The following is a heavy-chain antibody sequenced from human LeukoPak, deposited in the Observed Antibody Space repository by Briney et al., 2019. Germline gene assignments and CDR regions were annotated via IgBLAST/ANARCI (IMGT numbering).Heavy chain of an antibody. J-gene: IGHJ4*02. D-gene: IGHD6-19*01. V-gene: IGHV3-30*18. CDR2: ISYDGSNK. CDR1: GFTFSSYG. Sequence: GRSLRLSCAASGFTFSSYGMHWVRQAPGKGLEWVAVISYDGSNKYYADSVKGRFTISRDNSKNTLYLQMNSLRAEDTAVYCCAKDSGIAVAGTWSNFVYWGQGTLVTVSS. CDR3: AKDSGIAVAGTWSNFVY.